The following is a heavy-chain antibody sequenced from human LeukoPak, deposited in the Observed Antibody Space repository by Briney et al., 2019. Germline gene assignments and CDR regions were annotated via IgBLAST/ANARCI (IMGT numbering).Heavy chain of an antibody. Sequence: GGSLRLSCAASGFTFSSYWMSWVRQAPGKGLEWVANIKQDGSEKYYVDSVKGRFTISRDNAKNSLYLQMNSLRAEDTAVYYCAKPGSSGYFDAFDIWGQGTMVTVSS. D-gene: IGHD3-22*01. CDR1: GFTFSSYW. CDR2: IKQDGSEK. V-gene: IGHV3-7*03. J-gene: IGHJ3*02. CDR3: AKPGSSGYFDAFDI.